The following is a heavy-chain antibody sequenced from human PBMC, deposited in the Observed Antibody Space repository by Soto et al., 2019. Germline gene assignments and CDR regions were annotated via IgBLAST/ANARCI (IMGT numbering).Heavy chain of an antibody. CDR2: ISGSGGST. Sequence: GGSLRLSCAASGFTFSSYAMSWVRQAPGKRLEWVSAISGSGGSTYYADSVKGRFTISRDNSKNTLYLQMNSLRAEDTAVYYCAKARAQYYDFWSGYPVDYWGQGTLVTVSS. CDR1: GFTFSSYA. V-gene: IGHV3-23*01. J-gene: IGHJ4*02. CDR3: AKARAQYYDFWSGYPVDY. D-gene: IGHD3-3*01.